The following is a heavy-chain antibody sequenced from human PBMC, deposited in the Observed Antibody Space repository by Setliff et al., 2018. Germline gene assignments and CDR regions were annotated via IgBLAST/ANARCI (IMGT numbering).Heavy chain of an antibody. D-gene: IGHD3-10*01. CDR3: FGAGTCSY. Sequence: SETLSLTCSVYGESFSNNYWSWIRQTPGKGLEWIGESNHGGSTSYHPSLKSRLTMSVDTSKNQFSLKLTSVTAEDTAVYYCFGAGTCSYWGQGTLVTVSS. CDR2: SNHGGST. J-gene: IGHJ4*02. CDR1: GESFSNNY. V-gene: IGHV4-34*01.